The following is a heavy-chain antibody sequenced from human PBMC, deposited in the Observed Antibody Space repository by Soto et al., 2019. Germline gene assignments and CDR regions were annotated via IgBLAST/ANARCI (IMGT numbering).Heavy chain of an antibody. D-gene: IGHD3-3*01. CDR1: GFTFSSYW. Sequence: GGSLRLSCAASGFTFSSYWMHWVRQAPGKGLVWVSRINSDGSSTSYADSVKGRFTISRDNAKNTLYLQMNSLRAEDTAVYYCAREYYDFWSGSLVSMDVWGQGTTVTVSS. J-gene: IGHJ6*02. V-gene: IGHV3-74*01. CDR3: AREYYDFWSGSLVSMDV. CDR2: INSDGSST.